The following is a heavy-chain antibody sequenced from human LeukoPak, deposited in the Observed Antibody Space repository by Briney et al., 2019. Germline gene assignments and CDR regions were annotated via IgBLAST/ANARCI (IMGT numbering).Heavy chain of an antibody. CDR1: GGTFSSYA. J-gene: IGHJ1*01. CDR2: IIPIFGTA. V-gene: IGHV1-69*05. CDR3: AKPRGIEITMIVVSEYFQH. Sequence: ASVKVSCKASGGTFSSYAISWVRQAPGQGLEWMGRIIPIFGTANYAQKFQGRVTITTDESTSTAYMELSSLRSEDTAVYYCAKPRGIEITMIVVSEYFQHWGQGTLVTVSS. D-gene: IGHD3-22*01.